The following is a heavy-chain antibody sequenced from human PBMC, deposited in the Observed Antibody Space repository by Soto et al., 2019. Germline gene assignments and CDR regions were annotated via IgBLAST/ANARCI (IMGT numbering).Heavy chain of an antibody. J-gene: IGHJ4*02. CDR2: ISGSGGST. CDR3: AKDRGHSSGPYSLFDY. D-gene: IGHD3-22*01. CDR1: GFTFSSYA. V-gene: IGHV3-23*01. Sequence: EVQLLESGGGLVQPGGSLRLSCAASGFTFSSYAMSWVRQAPGKGLEWVSAISGSGGSTYYADSVKGRFTISRDNSKNTLYLQMNSLRAEDTAVYYCAKDRGHSSGPYSLFDYWGQGTLVTVSS.